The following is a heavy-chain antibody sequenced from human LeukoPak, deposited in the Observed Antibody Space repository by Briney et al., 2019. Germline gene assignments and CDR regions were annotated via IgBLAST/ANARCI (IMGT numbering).Heavy chain of an antibody. Sequence: GGSLRLSCAASGFTFDDYAMHWVRQAPGKGLEWVSGISWNSGSIGYADSVKGRFTISRDNAKNSLYLQMNSLRAEDTAGYYCARGPSGYHNTGGQGTLVTVSS. CDR2: ISWNSGSI. D-gene: IGHD5-12*01. CDR3: ARGPSGYHNT. J-gene: IGHJ4*02. V-gene: IGHV3-9*01. CDR1: GFTFDDYA.